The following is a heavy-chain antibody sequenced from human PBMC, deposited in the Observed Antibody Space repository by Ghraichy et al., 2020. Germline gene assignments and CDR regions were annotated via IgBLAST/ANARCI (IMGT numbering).Heavy chain of an antibody. CDR3: ARVGGHCSSVRCYAGWYFDL. D-gene: IGHD2-2*01. V-gene: IGHV4-59*08. CDR1: GGSMNKYY. J-gene: IGHJ2*01. CDR2: IYYTGST. Sequence: SETLSLTCTVSGGSMNKYYWSWFRQSPGKGLEWLGHIYYTGSTNYIPSVKSRVTISGDTSKNQFFLTLTSVTATDTAVYYCARVGGHCSSVRCYAGWYFDLWGRGTLVTVSS.